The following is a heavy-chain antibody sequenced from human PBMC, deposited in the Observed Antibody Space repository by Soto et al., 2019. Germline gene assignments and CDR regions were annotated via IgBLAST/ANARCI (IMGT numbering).Heavy chain of an antibody. D-gene: IGHD4-17*01. CDR1: GFTFSSYA. V-gene: IGHV3-23*01. Sequence: EVPLLESGGGLVQPGGSLRLSCAASGFTFSSYAMSWVRQAPGKGLEWVSAISGSGGSTYYADSVKGRYTISRDNSKNTLYLQMNSLRAEDTAVYYCAKPGSTTVTFIDYWGQGTLVTVSS. CDR2: ISGSGGST. J-gene: IGHJ4*02. CDR3: AKPGSTTVTFIDY.